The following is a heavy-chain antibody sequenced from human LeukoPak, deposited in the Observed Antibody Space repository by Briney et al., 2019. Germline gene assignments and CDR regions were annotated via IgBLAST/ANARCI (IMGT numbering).Heavy chain of an antibody. J-gene: IGHJ4*02. CDR2: IIPILGIA. V-gene: IGHV1-69*04. CDR3: ARDFSYDSSGYTGD. D-gene: IGHD3-22*01. CDR1: GGTFSSYA. Sequence: GASVKVSCKASGGTFSSYAISWVRQAPGQGLEWMGRIIPILGIANYAQKFQGRVTITADKSTSTAYMELSSLRSEDTAVYYCARDFSYDSSGYTGDWGQGTLVTVSP.